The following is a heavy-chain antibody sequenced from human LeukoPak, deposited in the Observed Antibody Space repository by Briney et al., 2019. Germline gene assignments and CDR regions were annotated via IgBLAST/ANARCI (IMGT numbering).Heavy chain of an antibody. J-gene: IGHJ4*02. CDR3: ARHLRTFNSGSYYSTFDY. CDR1: GGSISSYY. CDR2: IYYSGST. D-gene: IGHD1-26*01. Sequence: SETLSLTCTVSGGSISSYYWSWIRQPPGKGLEGIGYIYYSGSTNYNPSLESRVTISGDTSKNQFSLKRSSVTAADTAVYFCARHLRTFNSGSYYSTFDYWGQGTLVTVSS. V-gene: IGHV4-59*08.